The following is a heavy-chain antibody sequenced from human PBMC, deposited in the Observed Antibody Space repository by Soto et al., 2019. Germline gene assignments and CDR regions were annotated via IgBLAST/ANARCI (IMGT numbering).Heavy chain of an antibody. D-gene: IGHD5-12*01. CDR2: IYYSGST. CDR1: GGSISSGGYY. Sequence: SETLSLTCTVSGGSISSGGYYWSWIRQHPGKGLEWIGYIYYSGSTYYNPSLKSRVTISVDTSKNQFSLKLSSVTAADTAVYYCARDPVDHDAFDIWGQGTMVTVSS. J-gene: IGHJ3*02. CDR3: ARDPVDHDAFDI. V-gene: IGHV4-31*03.